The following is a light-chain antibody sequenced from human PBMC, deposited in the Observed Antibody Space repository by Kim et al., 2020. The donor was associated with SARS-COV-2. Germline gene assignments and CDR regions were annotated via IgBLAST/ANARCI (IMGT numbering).Light chain of an antibody. CDR3: QAWGTGVLV. CDR2: LNSDGSH. CDR1: SGHSNYA. J-gene: IGLJ3*02. V-gene: IGLV4-69*01. Sequence: QLVLTQSPSASASLGASVKLTCTLSSGHSNYAIAWHQQQPEKGPRYLMKLNSDGSHSKGDGIPDRFSGSSSGAERYLTISSLQSEDEADYSCQAWGTGVLVFGGGTQLTVL.